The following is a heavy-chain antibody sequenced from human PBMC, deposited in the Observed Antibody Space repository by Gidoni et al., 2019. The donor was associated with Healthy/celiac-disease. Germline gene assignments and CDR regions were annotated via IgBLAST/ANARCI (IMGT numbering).Heavy chain of an antibody. CDR3: ARGYCSSTSCPGWLGNWFDP. Sequence: EVQLVQSGAEVKKPGESLKISCKGSGYSFTSYWIGWVRQMPGKGLEWMGIIYPGDSDTRYSPSFQGQVTISADKSISTAYLQWSSLKASDTAMYYCARGYCSSTSCPGWLGNWFDPWGQGTLVTVSS. D-gene: IGHD2-2*01. V-gene: IGHV5-51*01. J-gene: IGHJ5*02. CDR1: GYSFTSYW. CDR2: IYPGDSDT.